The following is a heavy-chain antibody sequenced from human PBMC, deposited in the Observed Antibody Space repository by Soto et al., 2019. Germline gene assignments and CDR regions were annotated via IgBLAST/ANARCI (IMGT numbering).Heavy chain of an antibody. CDR2: IVPNFGTP. V-gene: IGHV1-69*13. D-gene: IGHD5-18*01. Sequence: SVKVSCKASGDTFSRYTFNWVRQAPGQGLEWMGGIVPNFGTPNYAPTFQDRVAITADESTNTAYMEINGLTSEDTAIYYLARGGYIDPSRHFDVWGQGTLVTVSS. CDR3: ARGGYIDPSRHFDV. J-gene: IGHJ3*01. CDR1: GDTFSRYT.